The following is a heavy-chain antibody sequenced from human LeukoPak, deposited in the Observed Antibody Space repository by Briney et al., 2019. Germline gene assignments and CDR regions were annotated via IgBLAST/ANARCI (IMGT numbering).Heavy chain of an antibody. Sequence: GSLRLSCAASGFPFSSYSMNWVRRAPGKGLEGVSYISSSSSTIYYGDSVTGRFTISRDNAKNSLHLQMNSLRAEDTAVYYCARDWLDTVSFDYWGQGTLVTVSS. CDR3: ARDWLDTVSFDY. D-gene: IGHD5-18*01. CDR1: GFPFSSYS. V-gene: IGHV3-48*04. CDR2: ISSSSSTI. J-gene: IGHJ4*02.